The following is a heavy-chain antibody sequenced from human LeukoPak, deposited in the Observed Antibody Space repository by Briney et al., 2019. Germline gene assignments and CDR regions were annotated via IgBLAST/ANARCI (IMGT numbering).Heavy chain of an antibody. D-gene: IGHD6-19*01. CDR3: ARVSIRSGWFVGDAFDI. CDR2: IIPIFGTA. Sequence: GSSVKVSCKASGGTFSNYAINWVRQAPGQGLEWMGGIIPIFGTANYAQKFQGRVTITADESTSTAYMELSSLRSEDTAVYYCARVSIRSGWFVGDAFDIWGQGTMVTVSS. J-gene: IGHJ3*02. CDR1: GGTFSNYA. V-gene: IGHV1-69*01.